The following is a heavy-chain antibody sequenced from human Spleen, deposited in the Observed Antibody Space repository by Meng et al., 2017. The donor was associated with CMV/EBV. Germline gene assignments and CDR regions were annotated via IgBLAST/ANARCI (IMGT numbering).Heavy chain of an antibody. D-gene: IGHD3-3*01. CDR1: GGAFSSYA. Sequence: SVKVSCKASGGAFSSYALSWVRQAPGQGLEWMGGIIPIFGTANYAQKFQGRVTITTDESTSTAYMELSSLRSEDTAVYYCARGITIFGVVRRGVMDYYYGMDVWGQGTTVTVSS. V-gene: IGHV1-69*05. CDR3: ARGITIFGVVRRGVMDYYYGMDV. CDR2: IIPIFGTA. J-gene: IGHJ6*02.